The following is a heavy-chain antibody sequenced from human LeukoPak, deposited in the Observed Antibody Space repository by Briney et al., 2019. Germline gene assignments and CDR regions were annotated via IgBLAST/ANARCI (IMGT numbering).Heavy chain of an antibody. Sequence: SETLSLTCTVAGGSISSYHWSWIRQPPGKGLVWIGYIYYSGSTNYNPSLKSRVTISVDTSKNQFSLKLSSVTAADTAVYYCARHGGDLFFDYWGQGTLVTVSS. V-gene: IGHV4-59*08. D-gene: IGHD2-21*02. J-gene: IGHJ4*02. CDR3: ARHGGDLFFDY. CDR2: IYYSGST. CDR1: GGSISSYH.